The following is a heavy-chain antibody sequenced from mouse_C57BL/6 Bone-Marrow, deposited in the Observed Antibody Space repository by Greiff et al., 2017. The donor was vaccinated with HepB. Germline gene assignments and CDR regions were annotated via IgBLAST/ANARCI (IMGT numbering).Heavy chain of an antibody. D-gene: IGHD1-1*01. J-gene: IGHJ1*03. Sequence: QVQLKESGPGLVQPSQSLSITCTVSGFSLTSYGVHWVRQSPGKGLEWLGVIWRGGSTDYNAAFMSRLSITKDNSKSQVFFKMNSLQADDTAIYYCAILYYGSSHWYFDVWGTGTTVTVSS. CDR1: GFSLTSYG. CDR2: IWRGGST. V-gene: IGHV2-5*01. CDR3: AILYYGSSHWYFDV.